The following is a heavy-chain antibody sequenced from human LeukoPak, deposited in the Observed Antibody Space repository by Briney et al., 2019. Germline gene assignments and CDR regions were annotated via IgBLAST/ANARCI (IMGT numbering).Heavy chain of an antibody. D-gene: IGHD3-10*01. Sequence: SETLSLTCTVSGGSISSYYWSWIRQPPGKGLEWIGYMYYSGSTSYNPSLKSRVTISIDTSKNQVSLKRGSVTAADTAVYYCARHEPSGSGAFDIWGQGTMVTVSS. V-gene: IGHV4-59*08. J-gene: IGHJ3*02. CDR3: ARHEPSGSGAFDI. CDR2: MYYSGST. CDR1: GGSISSYY.